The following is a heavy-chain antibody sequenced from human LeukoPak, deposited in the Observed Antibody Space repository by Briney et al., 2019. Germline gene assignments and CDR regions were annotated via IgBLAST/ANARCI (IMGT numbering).Heavy chain of an antibody. J-gene: IGHJ4*02. CDR3: ARDVSGSYYDY. V-gene: IGHV4-30-2*01. Sequence: SETLSLTCTVSGGSISSGGYYWSWIRQPPGKGLEWIGYIYHSGSTYYNPSLKSRVTISVDRSKNQFSLKLSSVTAADTAVYYCARDVSGSYYDYWGQGTLVTVSS. CDR2: IYHSGST. D-gene: IGHD1-26*01. CDR1: GGSISSGGYY.